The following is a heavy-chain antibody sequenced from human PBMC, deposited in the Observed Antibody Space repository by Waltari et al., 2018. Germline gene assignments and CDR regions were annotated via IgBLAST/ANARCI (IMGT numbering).Heavy chain of an antibody. Sequence: QVQLVQSGAEVKKPGASVKVSCKASGYTFTSYDITGVRQATGQGLEWMGWMNPNSGNTGYAQKFQGRVTITRNTSISTAYMELSSLRSEDTAVYYCASTYSSGWYFAFDIWGQGTMVTVSS. CDR3: ASTYSSGWYFAFDI. V-gene: IGHV1-8*03. CDR1: GYTFTSYD. CDR2: MNPNSGNT. J-gene: IGHJ3*02. D-gene: IGHD6-19*01.